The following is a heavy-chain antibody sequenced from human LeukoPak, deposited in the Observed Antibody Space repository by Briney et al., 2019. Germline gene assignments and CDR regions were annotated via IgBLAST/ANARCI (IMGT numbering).Heavy chain of an antibody. V-gene: IGHV6-1*01. Sequence: SQTRSLTWDISGDSVSSINGAWNWIRQSPSRGLEWLGRTYYRSKWYNEYAESMKGRMTITPDTSNNRFSLQLNSVTPDDTAVYYCARDLANTGWYTFDYWGQGTLVTVSS. CDR1: GDSVSSINGA. J-gene: IGHJ4*02. CDR3: ARDLANTGWYTFDY. CDR2: TYYRSKWYN. D-gene: IGHD6-19*01.